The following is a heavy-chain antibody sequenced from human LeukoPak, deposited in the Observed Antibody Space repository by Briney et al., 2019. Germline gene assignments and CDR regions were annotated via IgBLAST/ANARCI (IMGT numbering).Heavy chain of an antibody. D-gene: IGHD3-22*01. V-gene: IGHV3-7*01. CDR3: ARDPWDDVSGFSGDY. CDR1: GFTFSRYW. Sequence: GGSLRLSCAASGFTFSRYWMSWVRQAPEKGLEWVANIKQDASEKYYVDSVKGRFTISRDNAKNSLYLQMNSLRDEDTAVYYCARDPWDDVSGFSGDYWGRGTLVTVSS. J-gene: IGHJ4*02. CDR2: IKQDASEK.